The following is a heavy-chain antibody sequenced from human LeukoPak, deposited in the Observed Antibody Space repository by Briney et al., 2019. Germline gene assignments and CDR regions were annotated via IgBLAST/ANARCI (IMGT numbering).Heavy chain of an antibody. CDR3: ARRMEWGSYRPSLWFDP. Sequence: SETLSLTCTVSGVSISSYYWSWLRQPPGKGLEWSGYIYYSGSTNYNPALKRRITISVDTSKNQFSLKLSSVTAADTAVYYCARRMEWGSYRPSLWFDPWGQGTLVTVSS. CDR1: GVSISSYY. CDR2: IYYSGST. J-gene: IGHJ5*02. V-gene: IGHV4-59*08. D-gene: IGHD3-16*02.